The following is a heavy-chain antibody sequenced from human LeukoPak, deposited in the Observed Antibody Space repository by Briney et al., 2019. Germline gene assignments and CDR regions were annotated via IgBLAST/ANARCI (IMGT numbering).Heavy chain of an antibody. D-gene: IGHD2-15*01. V-gene: IGHV1-46*01. CDR3: ARRYCSGGSCSFEY. J-gene: IGHJ4*02. CDR2: INPSGGST. Sequence: ASVKVSCKAFGYTFTTYYMHSVRHAPGQGLEWMGIINPSGGSTFYAQKFQGRVTMTRDTSTSTVYMELSSLRSEDTAVYYCARRYCSGGSCSFEYWGQGTLVTVSS. CDR1: GYTFTTYY.